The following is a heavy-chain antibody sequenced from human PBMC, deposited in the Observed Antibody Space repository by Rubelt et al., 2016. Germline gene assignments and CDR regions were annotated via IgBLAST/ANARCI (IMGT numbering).Heavy chain of an antibody. Sequence: QLQLQESGPGLVKPSEALSLTCSVSGGSVSSRSYYWGWIRQPPGKGLEWIGEINHSGTTNYNPSLKSRVTMSVETSKKQFSLRVTAVTAADPAGYFCSREYSRFPNNRFESWGQGTLVTVSS. CDR1: GGSVSSRSYY. CDR3: SREYSRFPNNRFES. J-gene: IGHJ5*01. CDR2: INHSGTT. D-gene: IGHD2-15*01. V-gene: IGHV4-39*07.